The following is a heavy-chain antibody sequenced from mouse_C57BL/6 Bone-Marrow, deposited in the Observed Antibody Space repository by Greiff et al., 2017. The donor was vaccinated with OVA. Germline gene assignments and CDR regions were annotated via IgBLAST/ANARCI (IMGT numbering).Heavy chain of an antibody. CDR3: ARHIPYYSSKRYFDV. J-gene: IGHJ1*03. D-gene: IGHD2-5*01. CDR1: GFTFSDYY. V-gene: IGHV5-12*01. CDR2: ISNGGGST. Sequence: EVKVEESGGGLVQPGGSLKLSCAASGFTFSDYYMYWVRQTPEKRLEWVAYISNGGGSTYYPDTVKGRFTISRDNAKNTLYLQMSRLKSEDTAMYYCARHIPYYSSKRYFDVWGTGTTVTVSS.